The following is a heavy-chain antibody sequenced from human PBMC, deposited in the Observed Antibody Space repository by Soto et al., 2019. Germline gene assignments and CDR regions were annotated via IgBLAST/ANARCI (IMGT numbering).Heavy chain of an antibody. D-gene: IGHD3-10*01. CDR1: GFSFSSYG. J-gene: IGHJ3*02. V-gene: IGHV3-33*01. Sequence: GGSLRLSCAPSGFSFSSYGIHWSRQAPGKGLEWVAVIWYDGSNKVYADSVKGRFTISRDNSKNTLYLQMNSLRAEDTAVYYCARDLAGDYGALDTWGQGTMVTVSS. CDR3: ARDLAGDYGALDT. CDR2: IWYDGSNK.